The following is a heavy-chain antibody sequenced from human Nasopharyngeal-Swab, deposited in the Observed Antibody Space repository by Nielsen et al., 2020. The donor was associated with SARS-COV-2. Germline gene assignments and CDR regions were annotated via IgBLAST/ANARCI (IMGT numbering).Heavy chain of an antibody. CDR1: GYTFTSYG. Sequence: ASVKVSCKASGYTFTSYGISWVRQAPGQGLEWMGWISAYNGNTNYAQKLQGRVTMTTDTSTSTAYMELRSLRSDDTAVYYCARDAAASYDGSGYAPDYWGQGTLVTVSS. CDR3: ARDAAASYDGSGYAPDY. J-gene: IGHJ4*02. CDR2: ISAYNGNT. V-gene: IGHV1-18*01. D-gene: IGHD3-22*01.